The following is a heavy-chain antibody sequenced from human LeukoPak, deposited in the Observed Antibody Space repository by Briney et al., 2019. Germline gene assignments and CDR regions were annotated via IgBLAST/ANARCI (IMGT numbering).Heavy chain of an antibody. D-gene: IGHD1-26*01. V-gene: IGHV4-59*08. Sequence: PSETLSLTCTVSGGSISSYYWSWIRQPPGKGLEWIGYIYYSGSTNYNPSLKSRVTISVDTFKNQFSLKLSSVTAADTAVYYCARSSGSYSPFGAFDIWGQGTMVTVSS. CDR2: IYYSGST. CDR1: GGSISSYY. J-gene: IGHJ3*02. CDR3: ARSSGSYSPFGAFDI.